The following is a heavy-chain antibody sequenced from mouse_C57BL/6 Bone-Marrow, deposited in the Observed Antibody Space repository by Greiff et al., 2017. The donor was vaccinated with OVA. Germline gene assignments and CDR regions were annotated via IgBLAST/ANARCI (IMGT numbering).Heavy chain of an antibody. CDR1: GYTFTSYW. Sequence: VQLQQPGTELVKPGASVKLSCKASGYTFTSYWMHWVKQRPGQGLEWIGNINPSNGGTNYNEKFKSKATLTVDKSSSTAYIQLSSLTSEDSAVYYCARWFGNYWYFDYWGQGTTLTVSS. V-gene: IGHV1-53*01. J-gene: IGHJ2*01. CDR3: ARWFGNYWYFDY. D-gene: IGHD2-1*01. CDR2: INPSNGGT.